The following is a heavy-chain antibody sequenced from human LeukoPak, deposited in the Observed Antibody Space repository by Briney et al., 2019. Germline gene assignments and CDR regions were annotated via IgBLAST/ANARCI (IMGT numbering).Heavy chain of an antibody. D-gene: IGHD6-19*01. J-gene: IGHJ5*02. CDR2: IYHSGST. CDR1: GGSISSGGYY. V-gene: IGHV4-30-2*01. CDR3: ARAVLAVAGEEGNWFDP. Sequence: SQTLSLTCTVSGGSISSGGYYWSWIRQPPGKGLEWIGYIYHSGSTYYNPSLKSRVTISVDRSKNQFSLKLSSVTAADTAVYYCARAVLAVAGEEGNWFDPWGQGTLVTVSS.